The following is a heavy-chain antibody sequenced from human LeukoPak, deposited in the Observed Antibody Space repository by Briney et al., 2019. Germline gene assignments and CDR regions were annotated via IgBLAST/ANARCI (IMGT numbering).Heavy chain of an antibody. Sequence: GASVKVSCKASGYTFTSYYMHWVRQAPGQGLEWMGIINPSGGSTSYAQKFQGRDTMTRDTSTSTVYMELSSLRSEDTAVYYCARANYYDSSGHRDFDYWGQGTLVTVSS. CDR2: INPSGGST. V-gene: IGHV1-46*01. D-gene: IGHD3-22*01. J-gene: IGHJ4*02. CDR1: GYTFTSYY. CDR3: ARANYYDSSGHRDFDY.